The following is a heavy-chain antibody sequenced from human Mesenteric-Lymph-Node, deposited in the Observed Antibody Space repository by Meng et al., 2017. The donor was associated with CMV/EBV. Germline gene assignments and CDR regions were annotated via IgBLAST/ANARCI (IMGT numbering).Heavy chain of an antibody. V-gene: IGHV4-34*01. J-gene: IGHJ4*02. CDR2: INHSGST. D-gene: IGHD4-23*01. CDR1: GGSFSGYY. Sequence: AQLRQWGAGLLKPSETLPLTCAVYGGSFSGYYWSWIRQPPGKGLEWIGEINHSGSTNYNPSLKSRVTISVDTSKNQFSLKLSSVTAADTAVYYCARHQRWLKSEGGFNYWGQGTLVTVSS. CDR3: ARHQRWLKSEGGFNY.